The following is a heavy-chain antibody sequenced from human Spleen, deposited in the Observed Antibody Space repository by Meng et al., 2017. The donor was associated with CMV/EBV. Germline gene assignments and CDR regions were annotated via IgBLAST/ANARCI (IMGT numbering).Heavy chain of an antibody. V-gene: IGHV1-69*10. CDR1: GGTFGSYT. J-gene: IGHJ5*02. Sequence: SVKVSCKASGGTFGSYTINWVRQAPGQGLEWMGGIIPILGMANYAQRFQGRVTITADKSSSTAYMELSSLRSEDTAVYYCARDPTVRLRGPFDPWGQGTLVTVSS. CDR2: IIPILGMA. D-gene: IGHD1-14*01. CDR3: ARDPTVRLRGPFDP.